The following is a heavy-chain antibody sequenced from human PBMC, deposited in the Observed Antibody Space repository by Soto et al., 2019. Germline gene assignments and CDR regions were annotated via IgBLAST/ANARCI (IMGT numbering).Heavy chain of an antibody. Sequence: ASETLSLTCTVSGGSISSSNYYWGWIRQPPGKGLEWIGIIYYSGSTYYNPSLKSRVTISVDTSKNQFSLRLSSVTAGDTAVYYCARQWPGSSSGFYFYYGMDVWGQGTTVTVSS. CDR3: ARQWPGSSSGFYFYYGMDV. V-gene: IGHV4-39*01. CDR2: IYYSGST. D-gene: IGHD6-19*01. CDR1: GGSISSSNYY. J-gene: IGHJ6*02.